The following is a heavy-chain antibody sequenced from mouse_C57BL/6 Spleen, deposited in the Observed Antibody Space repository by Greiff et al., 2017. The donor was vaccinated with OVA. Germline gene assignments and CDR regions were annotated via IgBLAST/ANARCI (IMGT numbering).Heavy chain of an antibody. CDR2: IWRGGST. CDR3: AKNSFSYYYAMDY. V-gene: IGHV2-5*01. Sequence: VQLKQSGPGLVQPSQSLSITCTASGFSLTSYGVHWVRQSPGKGLEWLGVIWRGGSTDYNAAFMSRLSITKDNSKGQVFVKMNRLQADDTAIYYCAKNSFSYYYAMDYWGQGTSVTVSS. J-gene: IGHJ4*01. D-gene: IGHD1-2*01. CDR1: GFSLTSYG.